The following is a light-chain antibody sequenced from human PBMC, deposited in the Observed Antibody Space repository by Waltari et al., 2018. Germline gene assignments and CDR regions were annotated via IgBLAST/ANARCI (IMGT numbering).Light chain of an antibody. J-gene: IGKJ1*01. CDR3: QQYGSSPGT. CDR1: QSVSISY. CDR2: GAS. V-gene: IGKV3-20*01. Sequence: DIVLTQSPGTLSLSPGERATLSCRASQSVSISYLAWYQQKPGQAPRLLIYGASSRATGIPDRFSGSGSGTDFTLTISRLEPEEFAVYYCQQYGSSPGTFGQGTKVEIK.